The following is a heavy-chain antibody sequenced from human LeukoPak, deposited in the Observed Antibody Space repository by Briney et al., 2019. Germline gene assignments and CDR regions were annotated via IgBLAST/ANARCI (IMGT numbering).Heavy chain of an antibody. Sequence: GGSLRLSCAASGFTFSSYGMHWVRQAPGKGLEWVAVMWYDGSNKYYADSVKGRFTISRDNSKNTLYLQMNSLRAEDTAVYYCARAGAVTYYDFWSGYPPPYYFDYWGQGTLVTVSS. CDR1: GFTFSSYG. CDR3: ARAGAVTYYDFWSGYPPPYYFDY. D-gene: IGHD3-3*01. CDR2: MWYDGSNK. V-gene: IGHV3-33*01. J-gene: IGHJ4*02.